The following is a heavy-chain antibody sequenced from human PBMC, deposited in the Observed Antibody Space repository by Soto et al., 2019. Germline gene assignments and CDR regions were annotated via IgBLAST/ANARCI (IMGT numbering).Heavy chain of an antibody. CDR3: ARGNSYGYFYYYGMDV. CDR1: GYSFTSYW. CDR2: IDPSDSYT. V-gene: IGHV5-10-1*01. J-gene: IGHJ6*02. Sequence: PGESLKISCKGSGYSFTSYWISWVRQMPGKGLEWMGRIDPSDSYTNYSPSFQGHVTISADKSISTAYLQWSSLKASDTAMYYCARGNSYGYFYYYGMDVWGQGTTVTVSS. D-gene: IGHD5-18*01.